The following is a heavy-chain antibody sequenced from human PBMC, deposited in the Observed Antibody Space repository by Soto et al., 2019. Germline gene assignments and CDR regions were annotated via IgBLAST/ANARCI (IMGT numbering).Heavy chain of an antibody. J-gene: IGHJ4*02. CDR1: GFTFSSYA. D-gene: IGHD3-9*01. V-gene: IGHV3-23*01. Sequence: GGSLRLSCAASGFTFSSYAMSWVRQAPGKGLEWVSAISGSGGSTYYADSVKGRFTISRDNSKNTLYPQMNSLRAEDTAVYYCAKDQGGYDILTGYLDYFDYWGQGTLVTVSS. CDR3: AKDQGGYDILTGYLDYFDY. CDR2: ISGSGGST.